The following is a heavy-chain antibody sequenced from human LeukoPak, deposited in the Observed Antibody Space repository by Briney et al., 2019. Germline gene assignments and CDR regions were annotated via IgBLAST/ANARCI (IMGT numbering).Heavy chain of an antibody. J-gene: IGHJ5*02. CDR3: ARDRGYGDSLGWFDP. CDR1: GYTFTSYY. Sequence: ASVKVSCKASGYTFTSYYMHWVRQAPGQGLEWMGIINPSGGSTSYAQKFQGRVTMTRDTSTSTVYMELSSLRSEGTAVYYCARDRGYGDSLGWFDPWGQGTLVTVSS. CDR2: INPSGGST. V-gene: IGHV1-46*01. D-gene: IGHD4-17*01.